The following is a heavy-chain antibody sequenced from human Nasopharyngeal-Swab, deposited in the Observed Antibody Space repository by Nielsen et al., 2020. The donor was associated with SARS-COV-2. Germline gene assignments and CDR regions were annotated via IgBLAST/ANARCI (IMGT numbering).Heavy chain of an antibody. CDR2: VSYSGTA. CDR1: GASISSSINY. D-gene: IGHD4-17*01. V-gene: IGHV4-39*07. J-gene: IGHJ4*02. CDR3: ARDESGDYLGLPFDY. Sequence: SETLSLTCTVSGASISSSINYRGWIRQSPQKGLEWIGTVSYSGTANYNPSLNSRVTISVDTSKNQFSLKLISVTAADTAVYYCARDESGDYLGLPFDYWGQGTLVTVSS.